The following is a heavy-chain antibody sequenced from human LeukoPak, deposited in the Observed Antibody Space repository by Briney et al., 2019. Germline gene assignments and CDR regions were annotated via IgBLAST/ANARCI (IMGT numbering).Heavy chain of an antibody. J-gene: IGHJ4*02. CDR3: ARLTVAALGYYFDY. CDR1: GYTFTGYY. D-gene: IGHD6-19*01. V-gene: IGHV1-2*02. CDR2: INPNSGGT. Sequence: GASVKVSCKASGYTFTGYYMHWVRQAPGQGLEWMGWINPNSGGTNYAQKFQGRVTMTRDTSISTAYMELSRLRSDDTAVYYCARLTVAALGYYFDYWGQGTLVTVSS.